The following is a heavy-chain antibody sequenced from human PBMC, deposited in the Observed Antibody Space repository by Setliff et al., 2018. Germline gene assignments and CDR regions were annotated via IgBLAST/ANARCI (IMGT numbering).Heavy chain of an antibody. CDR2: IKGKSDGGTV. V-gene: IGHV3-15*01. J-gene: IGHJ4*02. CDR1: GFTFNNAW. D-gene: IGHD3-3*01. Sequence: GGSLRLSCAASGFTFNNAWMSWVRQAPGKGLEWVGRIKGKSDGGTVDYAAPVKGRFTISRDDSKNTLYLQMNSLKTEDTALYYCTTADHPSRNFWSGYYPIDSWGQGTLVTVSS. CDR3: TTADHPSRNFWSGYYPIDS.